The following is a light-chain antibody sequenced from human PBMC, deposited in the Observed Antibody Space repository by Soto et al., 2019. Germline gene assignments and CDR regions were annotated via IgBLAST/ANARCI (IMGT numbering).Light chain of an antibody. J-gene: IGKJ5*01. V-gene: IGKV3-15*01. CDR1: QSISSK. CDR2: GAS. CDR3: QQYNSFPVT. Sequence: IVMTQSPATLSVSPGERATLSCRASQSISSKLAWYQQKPGQAPRLLIYGASTRATGIPVRFSGSGSGTEFTLTITSLQSEDFATYYCQQYNSFPVTFGQGTRLEIK.